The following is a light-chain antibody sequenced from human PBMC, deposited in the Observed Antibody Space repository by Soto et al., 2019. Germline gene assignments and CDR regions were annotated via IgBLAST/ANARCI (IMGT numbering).Light chain of an antibody. Sequence: EIVMTQSPATLSVSPGERATLSCRASQSVSSNLAWYQQKPGQAPRLLIYGASTRATGIPARFSGSGSGTEFTLTLSSLQSEDFAVYYCQQYNNWYGTFGQGTKVEIK. V-gene: IGKV3-15*01. CDR3: QQYNNWYGT. J-gene: IGKJ1*01. CDR1: QSVSSN. CDR2: GAS.